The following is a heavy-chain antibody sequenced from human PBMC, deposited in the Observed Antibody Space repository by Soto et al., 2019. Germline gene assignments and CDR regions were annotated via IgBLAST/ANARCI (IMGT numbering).Heavy chain of an antibody. CDR1: RFTLSRYW. Sequence: GSLRLSCAASRFTLSRYWMHWVRQSPGKGLVWVSRINTDESVKSYADSVKGRFTVSRDNAKNTLYLQMNSLRAEDTAVYYCASTVTTDLDYWGQGTLVTVSS. V-gene: IGHV3-74*01. D-gene: IGHD4-17*01. CDR2: INTDESVK. J-gene: IGHJ4*02. CDR3: ASTVTTDLDY.